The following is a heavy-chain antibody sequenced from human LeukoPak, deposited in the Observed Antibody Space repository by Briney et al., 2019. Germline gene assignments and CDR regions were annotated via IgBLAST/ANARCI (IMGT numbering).Heavy chain of an antibody. Sequence: SETLSLTCAVYGGSFSGYYWSWIRQPPGKGLEWIGEINHSGSTNYNPSLKSRVTISVDTSKNQFSLKLSSVTAADTAVYYCARPVDTAMGQIDYWGQGTLVTVSS. CDR3: ARPVDTAMGQIDY. J-gene: IGHJ4*02. D-gene: IGHD5-18*01. CDR1: GGSFSGYY. CDR2: INHSGST. V-gene: IGHV4-34*01.